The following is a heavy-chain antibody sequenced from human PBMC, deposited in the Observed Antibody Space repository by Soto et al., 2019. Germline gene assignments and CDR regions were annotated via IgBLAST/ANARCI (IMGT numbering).Heavy chain of an antibody. CDR1: GFTFSSYA. CDR3: AKFFVETGGSSGWPWSFHY. CDR2: ISGSGGTT. Sequence: EVQLLESGGGLVQPGRSLRLSCAASGFTFSSYAMSWVRQAPGKRLEWVSAISGSGGTTYYADSVKGRFTISRDNSKNTLFLQMNSLRAEDTAVYYCAKFFVETGGSSGWPWSFHYWGQGTLVTVSS. V-gene: IGHV3-23*01. J-gene: IGHJ4*02. D-gene: IGHD6-25*01.